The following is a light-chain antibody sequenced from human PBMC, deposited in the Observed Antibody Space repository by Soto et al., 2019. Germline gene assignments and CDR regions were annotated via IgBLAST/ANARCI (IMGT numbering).Light chain of an antibody. Sequence: DIQLTQSPSFLSASVGDRVTITCRASQDIRSYLAWYQQRPGKAPELLIYGASTLRPGGASRFSGSGSGTEFTLTISSLQPEDFATYFCQQLNTFPPFFTFGPGTKVDI. CDR2: GAS. CDR3: QQLNTFPPFFT. J-gene: IGKJ3*01. CDR1: QDIRSY. V-gene: IGKV1-9*01.